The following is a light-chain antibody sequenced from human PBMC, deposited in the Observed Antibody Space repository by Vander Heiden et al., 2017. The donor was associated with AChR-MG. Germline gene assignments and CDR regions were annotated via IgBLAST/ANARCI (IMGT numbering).Light chain of an antibody. J-gene: IGKJ1*01. CDR2: TTS. V-gene: IGKV1-5*03. CDR3: QQYSGLWT. CDR1: QSISSL. Sequence: DIQMTQSPSTLSASVEDRVSLTFRASQSISSLLGWYQQPPGKAHQLLIYTTSSLENGVPSRFSGSGAGAEFTITISSLPHDVVATYYRQQYSGLWTFGQGTKVEIK.